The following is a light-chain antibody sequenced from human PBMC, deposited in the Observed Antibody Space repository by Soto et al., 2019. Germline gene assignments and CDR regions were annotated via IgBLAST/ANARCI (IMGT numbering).Light chain of an antibody. CDR2: AAS. CDR1: QAVTNY. CDR3: QKDSSAPRT. Sequence: DIPMTQSPSSLSSSVGDRVTITCRASQAVTNYLDWYQQKPGKVPKLLIYAASTLQSRVPSRFNGSRSGTDFTHTISSLQPEDGANYYYQKDSSAPRTCGQRTNVDI. J-gene: IGKJ1*01. V-gene: IGKV1-27*01.